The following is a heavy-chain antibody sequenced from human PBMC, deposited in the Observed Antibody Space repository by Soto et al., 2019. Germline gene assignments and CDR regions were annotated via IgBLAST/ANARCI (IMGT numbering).Heavy chain of an antibody. V-gene: IGHV3-30*18. Sequence: QVQLVESGGGVVQPGRSLRLSCAASGFTFSSYGMHWVRQAPGKGLEWVAVISYDGSNKYYADSVKGRFTTSRDNSKNTLYLQMNSLRAEVTAVYYCAKDRGWLQLLQEGSGLVDYWGQGTLVTVSS. J-gene: IGHJ4*02. D-gene: IGHD5-12*01. CDR2: ISYDGSNK. CDR3: AKDRGWLQLLQEGSGLVDY. CDR1: GFTFSSYG.